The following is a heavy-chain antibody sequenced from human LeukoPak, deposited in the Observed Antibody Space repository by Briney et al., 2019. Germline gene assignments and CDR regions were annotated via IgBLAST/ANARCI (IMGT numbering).Heavy chain of an antibody. J-gene: IGHJ4*02. CDR2: IKSDGSVT. Sequence: GGSLRLSCAASGFTFSSYWMHWVRQDPGEGLVWVSRIKSDGSVTWYADSVKGRFTISRDNAKNMLYLQMNSLRDEDTAVYFCARDHDAVGTTIDHWGQGTLVTVSS. V-gene: IGHV3-74*01. CDR1: GFTFSSYW. CDR3: ARDHDAVGTTIDH. D-gene: IGHD1-14*01.